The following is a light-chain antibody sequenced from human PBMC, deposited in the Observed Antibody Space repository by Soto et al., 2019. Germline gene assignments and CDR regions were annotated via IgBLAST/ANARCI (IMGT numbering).Light chain of an antibody. V-gene: IGKV1-5*03. Sequence: DIQMTQSPSTLSASVGDRVIITCRASQSISSWLAWYQQKPGKAPKLLIYGASSLASGVPSRFSGSRSGTEFTLTISSLQPDDFATYYCQHYSSYSALTFGGGTKVEIK. J-gene: IGKJ4*01. CDR1: QSISSW. CDR2: GAS. CDR3: QHYSSYSALT.